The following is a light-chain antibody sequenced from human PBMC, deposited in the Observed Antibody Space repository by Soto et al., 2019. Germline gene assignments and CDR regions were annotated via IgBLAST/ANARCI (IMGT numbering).Light chain of an antibody. CDR3: QSYDCRLSGSKV. Sequence: QSVLTQPPSVSGAPGQRVTISCTGTSSNIGAGYDVHWYQQLPGTAPKLIIYGNSNRPSGVPDRFSGSKSGTAASLAITGLRAEDEDDYYCQSYDCRLSGSKVFGGGTQLTVL. CDR2: GNS. J-gene: IGLJ2*01. CDR1: SSNIGAGYD. V-gene: IGLV1-40*01.